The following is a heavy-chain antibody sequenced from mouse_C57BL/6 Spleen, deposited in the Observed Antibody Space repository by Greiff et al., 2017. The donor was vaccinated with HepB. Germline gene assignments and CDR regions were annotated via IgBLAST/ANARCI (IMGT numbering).Heavy chain of an antibody. CDR3: ARGESLRGYFDY. V-gene: IGHV3-6*01. Sequence: EVQLVESGPGLVKPSQSLSLTCSVTGYSITSGYYWNWIRQFPGNKLEWMGYISYDGSNNYNPSLKNRISITRDTSKNQFFLKLNSVTTEDTATYYCARGESLRGYFDYWGQGTTLTVSS. J-gene: IGHJ2*01. CDR2: ISYDGSN. D-gene: IGHD1-1*01. CDR1: GYSITSGYY.